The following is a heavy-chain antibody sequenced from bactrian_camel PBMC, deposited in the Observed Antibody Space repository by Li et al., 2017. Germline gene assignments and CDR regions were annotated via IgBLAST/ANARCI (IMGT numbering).Heavy chain of an antibody. Sequence: QLVESGGGSVQAGGSLRLSCAASGYTSSSYCMGWIRQAPGKEREGVAVIGPSGTTVYADSVKGRFTISQDNAKNTVYLQMNSLKSEDTAMYYCAADLRSRYGGGWWEGHLYNYWGQGTQVTVS. CDR1: GYTSSSYC. V-gene: IGHV3S67*01. CDR2: IGPSGTT. CDR3: AADLRSRYGGGWWEGHLYNY. D-gene: IGHD6*01. J-gene: IGHJ4*01.